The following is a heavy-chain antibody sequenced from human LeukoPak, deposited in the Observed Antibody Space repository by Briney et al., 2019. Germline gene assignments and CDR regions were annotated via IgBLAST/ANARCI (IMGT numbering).Heavy chain of an antibody. D-gene: IGHD4-17*01. Sequence: GGSLRLSCAASGFTFSNYAMSWVRQAPGKGLEWVSAISGSGGSTYYADSVEGRFTISRDNSKNTLYPQMNSLRAEDTAVYYCAKMRGNGDYGYYYYMDVWGKGTTVTVSS. V-gene: IGHV3-23*01. CDR1: GFTFSNYA. J-gene: IGHJ6*03. CDR3: AKMRGNGDYGYYYYMDV. CDR2: ISGSGGST.